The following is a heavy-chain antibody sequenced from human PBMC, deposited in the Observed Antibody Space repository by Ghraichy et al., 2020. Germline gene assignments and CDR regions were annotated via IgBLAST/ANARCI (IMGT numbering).Heavy chain of an antibody. Sequence: ETLSLTCAASGLTFSSYAMSWVRQAPGKGLEWVSTISGSGGTTYYADSVGGWFTISRDNSRNTLFLQMNSLRADDTAVYYCATKSSFDFWGQGTMVTVSS. J-gene: IGHJ3*01. CDR2: ISGSGGTT. CDR1: GLTFSSYA. CDR3: ATKSSFDF. D-gene: IGHD3-10*01. V-gene: IGHV3-23*01.